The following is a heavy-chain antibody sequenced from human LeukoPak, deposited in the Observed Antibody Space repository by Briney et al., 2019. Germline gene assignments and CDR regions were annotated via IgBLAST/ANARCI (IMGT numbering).Heavy chain of an antibody. D-gene: IGHD3-22*01. V-gene: IGHV1-18*01. J-gene: IGHJ4*02. CDR1: GYTFTSYG. CDR2: ISTYNGNT. CDR3: ARDYYDSSTPGGY. Sequence: ASVEVSCKASGYTFTSYGFNWVRQAPGQGLEWMGWISTYNGNTNYAQNFQGRVTMTTDTSTSTAYMEVRSLSSDDTAVYYCARDYYDSSTPGGYWGQGTLVTVSS.